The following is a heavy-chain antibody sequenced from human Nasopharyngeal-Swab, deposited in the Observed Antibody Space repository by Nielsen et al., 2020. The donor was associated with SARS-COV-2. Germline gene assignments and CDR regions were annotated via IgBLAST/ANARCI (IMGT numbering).Heavy chain of an antibody. CDR2: ISSSTTNA. D-gene: IGHD4-17*01. CDR1: GFTFTDYY. CDR3: ARSNGDDYGDPQESYYFDY. Sequence: GESLKISCEASGFTFTDYYMTWIRQPPGKGLEWISYISSSTTNANSADSVKGRFTISRDNAKNSLYLQMNSLRAEDTAVYYCARSNGDDYGDPQESYYFDYWGQGTLVTVSS. V-gene: IGHV3-11*06. J-gene: IGHJ4*02.